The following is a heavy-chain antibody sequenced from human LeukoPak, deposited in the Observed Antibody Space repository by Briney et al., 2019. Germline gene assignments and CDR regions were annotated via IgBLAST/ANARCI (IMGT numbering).Heavy chain of an antibody. D-gene: IGHD5-24*01. V-gene: IGHV4-39*07. CDR2: IYYSGST. CDR3: ARDQIWLQLFDY. J-gene: IGHJ4*02. Sequence: PSETLSLTCTVSGGSISSSSYYWGWIRQPPGKGLEWIGSIYYSGSTYYNPSLKSRVTISVDTSKNQFSLKLSSVTAADTAVYYCARDQIWLQLFDYWGQGTLVTVSS. CDR1: GGSISSSSYY.